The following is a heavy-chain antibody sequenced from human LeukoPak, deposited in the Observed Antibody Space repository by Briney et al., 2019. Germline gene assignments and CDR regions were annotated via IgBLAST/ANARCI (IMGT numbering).Heavy chain of an antibody. CDR2: MNPNSDNT. Sequence: GASVKVSCKASGYTFTSYDINWVRQAPGQGLEWMGWMNPNSDNTGYAQKFQGRVTMTRNTSISTAYMELSSLRSEDTAVYYCARSWVEGYCSSTSCFYGMDVWGQGTTVTVSS. D-gene: IGHD2-2*01. V-gene: IGHV1-8*01. CDR3: ARSWVEGYCSSTSCFYGMDV. CDR1: GYTFTSYD. J-gene: IGHJ6*02.